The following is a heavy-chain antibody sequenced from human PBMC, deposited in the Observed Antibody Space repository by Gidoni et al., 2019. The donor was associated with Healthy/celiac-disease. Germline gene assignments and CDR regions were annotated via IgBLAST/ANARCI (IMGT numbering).Heavy chain of an antibody. J-gene: IGHJ1*01. V-gene: IGHV3-33*01. CDR2: IWYDGSNK. CDR3: ARGDPVAEYFQH. Sequence: QVQLVESGGGVVQPGRSLRLSCAASGLPFSSYGMHWVRQAPGKGLEWVAVIWYDGSNKYYADSVKGRFTISRDNSKNTLYLQMNSLRAEDTAVYYCARGDPVAEYFQHWGQGTLVTVSS. CDR1: GLPFSSYG.